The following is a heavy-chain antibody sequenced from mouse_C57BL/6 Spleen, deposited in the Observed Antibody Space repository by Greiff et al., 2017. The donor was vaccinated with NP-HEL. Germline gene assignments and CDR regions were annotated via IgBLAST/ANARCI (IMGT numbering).Heavy chain of an antibody. CDR3: ARGGYYYGSLYYAMDY. CDR2: ISDGGSYT. J-gene: IGHJ4*01. Sequence: EVQGVESGGGLVKPGGSLKLSCAASGFTFSSYAMSWVRQTPEKRLEWVATISDGGSYTYYPDNVKGRFTISRDNAKNNLYLQMSHLKSEDTAMYYCARGGYYYGSLYYAMDYWGQGTSVTVSS. D-gene: IGHD1-1*01. CDR1: GFTFSSYA. V-gene: IGHV5-4*01.